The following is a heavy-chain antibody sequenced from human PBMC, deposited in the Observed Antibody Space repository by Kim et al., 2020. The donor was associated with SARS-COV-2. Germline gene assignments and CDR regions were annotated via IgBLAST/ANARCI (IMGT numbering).Heavy chain of an antibody. CDR3: ARDRPRGLLWFGNNDAFDI. D-gene: IGHD3-10*01. J-gene: IGHJ3*02. Sequence: SRVTISVDTSKNQFSLKLSSVTAADTAVYYCARDRPRGLLWFGNNDAFDIWGQGTMVTVSS. V-gene: IGHV4-31*02.